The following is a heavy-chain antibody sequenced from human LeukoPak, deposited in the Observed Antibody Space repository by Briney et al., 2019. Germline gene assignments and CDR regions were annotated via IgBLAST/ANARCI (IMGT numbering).Heavy chain of an antibody. CDR1: DFTFSRYG. J-gene: IGHJ4*02. Sequence: GGSLRLSCAASDFTFSRYGFHWVRQAPGKGLEWVAFIRFDGTNNFYADSVKGRFTISRDNSKNTLYLQMNSLRAEDTAVYYCAKEDGSSWYSRSSYYFDYWGQGTLVTVSS. V-gene: IGHV3-30*02. D-gene: IGHD6-13*01. CDR2: IRFDGTNN. CDR3: AKEDGSSWYSRSSYYFDY.